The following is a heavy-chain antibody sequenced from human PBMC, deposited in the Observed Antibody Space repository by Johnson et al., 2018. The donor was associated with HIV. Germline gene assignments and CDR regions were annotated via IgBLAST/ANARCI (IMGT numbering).Heavy chain of an antibody. V-gene: IGHV3-11*04. CDR3: AREEGNYILTRGDAFDI. D-gene: IGHD3-9*01. Sequence: QVLLVESGGGVVQPGRSLRLSCAASGFTFSDYYMTWIRQAPGKGLECVSYISSSGRTIYYADSVKGRFTISRDNAKNSLYLQMNSLSAEDTAVYYCAREEGNYILTRGDAFDIWGQGTMVTVSS. J-gene: IGHJ3*02. CDR2: ISSSGRTI. CDR1: GFTFSDYY.